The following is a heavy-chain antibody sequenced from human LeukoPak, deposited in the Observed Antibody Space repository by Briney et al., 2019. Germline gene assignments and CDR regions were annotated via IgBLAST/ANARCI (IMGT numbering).Heavy chain of an antibody. CDR2: ISYSGST. CDR1: GGSISNYY. D-gene: IGHD1-7*01. V-gene: IGHV4-59*12. Sequence: PSETLSLTCTVSGGSISNYYWSWIRQPPGKGLEWIGYISYSGSTKYNPSLQSRVTISVDTSKNQFSLKRTSVTAADTAVYYCARETGTSNMDVWGQGTTVTVSS. J-gene: IGHJ6*02. CDR3: ARETGTSNMDV.